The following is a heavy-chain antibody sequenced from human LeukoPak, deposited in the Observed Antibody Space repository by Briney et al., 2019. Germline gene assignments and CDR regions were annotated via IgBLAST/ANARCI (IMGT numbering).Heavy chain of an antibody. CDR3: ARDSYYDILTGYYSY. Sequence: GGSLRLSCAASGFTFSSYWMSWVRQAPGKGLEWVANIKQDGSEKYYVDSVKGRFTISRGNAKNSLYLQMNSLRAEDTAVYYCARDSYYDILTGYYSYWGQGTLVTVSS. CDR1: GFTFSSYW. D-gene: IGHD3-9*01. V-gene: IGHV3-7*01. CDR2: IKQDGSEK. J-gene: IGHJ4*02.